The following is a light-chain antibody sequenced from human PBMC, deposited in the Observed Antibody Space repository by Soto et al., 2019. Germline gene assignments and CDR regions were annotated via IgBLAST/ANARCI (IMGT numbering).Light chain of an antibody. CDR2: GNT. Sequence: QSVLTQPPSVSGAPGQRVTISCTASSSNIGAGYDVHWYQQLPGTAPKLLIYGNTNRPSGVSNRFSGSKSGNTASLTISGLQAEDEADYYCISYTSSSTLVFGGGTKLTVL. V-gene: IGLV1-40*01. CDR3: ISYTSSSTLV. J-gene: IGLJ2*01. CDR1: SSNIGAGYD.